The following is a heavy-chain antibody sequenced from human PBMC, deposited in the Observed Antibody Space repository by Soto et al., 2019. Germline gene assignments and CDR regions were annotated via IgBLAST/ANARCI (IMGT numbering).Heavy chain of an antibody. CDR3: AKLLAVDASWDGFDI. Sequence: QPGGSLRLSCAASGFTFSNYPMSWVRQAPGKGLEWVSGITGGGAIANYADPVKGRFTISRDNSRNTLYLQLNSLRAEDTAVYYCAKLLAVDASWDGFDIWGQGTMVTVSS. D-gene: IGHD2-8*01. CDR1: GFTFSNYP. J-gene: IGHJ3*02. V-gene: IGHV3-23*01. CDR2: ITGGGAIA.